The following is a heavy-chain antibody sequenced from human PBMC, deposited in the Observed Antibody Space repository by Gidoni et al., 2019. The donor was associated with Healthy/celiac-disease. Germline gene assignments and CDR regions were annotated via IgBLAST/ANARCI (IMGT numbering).Heavy chain of an antibody. CDR1: GFTFTSSA. V-gene: IGHV1-58*01. Sequence: QMQLVQSGPEVKKPGTSVKVSCKASGFTFTSSAVQWVRQARGQRLEWIGWIVVGSGNTNYAQKFQERVTITRDMSTSTAYMELSSLRSEDTAVYYCAAASGSGSSSFDYWGQGTLVTVSS. D-gene: IGHD3-10*01. CDR2: IVVGSGNT. CDR3: AAASGSGSSSFDY. J-gene: IGHJ4*02.